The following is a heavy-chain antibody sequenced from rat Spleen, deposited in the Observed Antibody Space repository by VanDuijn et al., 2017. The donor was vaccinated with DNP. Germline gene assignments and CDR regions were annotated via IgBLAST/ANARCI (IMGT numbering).Heavy chain of an antibody. D-gene: IGHD1-11*01. V-gene: IGHV3-3*01. CDR1: GYSITSSYR. CDR2: INSAGST. J-gene: IGHJ2*01. CDR3: ARYSLIKRMWDY. Sequence: EVQLQESGPGLVKPSQSLSLTCSVTGYSITSSYRWNWIRKFPGHKLEWMGYINSAGSTNYNPSLKSRISITRDTSKNQFFLQLSSVTPEDTATYYCARYSLIKRMWDYWGQGVTVTVSS.